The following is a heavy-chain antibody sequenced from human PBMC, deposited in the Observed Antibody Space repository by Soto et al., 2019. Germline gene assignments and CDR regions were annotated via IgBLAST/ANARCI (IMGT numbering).Heavy chain of an antibody. CDR2: IYYSGST. Sequence: QLQLQESGPGLLTPSETLSLTCTVSGGSISNSNYYWGWIRQPPGKGLEWIGSIYYSGSTYYNPSLKSRVTISVDTSQNQFSPNLRSVDAADTAVYYCARQNYDFVWGTYRPFYFDYWGQGTLVTVSS. V-gene: IGHV4-39*01. J-gene: IGHJ4*02. CDR1: GGSISNSNYY. CDR3: ARQNYDFVWGTYRPFYFDY. D-gene: IGHD3-16*02.